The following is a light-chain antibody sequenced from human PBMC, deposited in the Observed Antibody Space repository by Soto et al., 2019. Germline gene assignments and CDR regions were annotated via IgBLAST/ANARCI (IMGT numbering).Light chain of an antibody. CDR3: HQYDSSSGYT. J-gene: IGKJ2*01. V-gene: IGKV1-5*01. CDR1: QNIRNW. Sequence: DIQMTQFPSILSASVGDRVTITCRASQNIRNWLAWYQQKPGKAPKLLIYDASTLERWVPSRFSGSGSGTEFTLTVSSLQADDFATYYYHQYDSSSGYTFGQGTKLEI. CDR2: DAS.